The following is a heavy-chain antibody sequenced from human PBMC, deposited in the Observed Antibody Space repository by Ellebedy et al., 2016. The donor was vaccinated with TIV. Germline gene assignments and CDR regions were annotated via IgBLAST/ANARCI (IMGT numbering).Heavy chain of an antibody. J-gene: IGHJ4*02. CDR3: ARDMVQGMVARYLWFDY. V-gene: IGHV1-18*04. CDR2: ISVYNGNT. D-gene: IGHD5-12*01. Sequence: ASVKVSCKASGFTFTSFGISWVRQAPGQGLEWMGWISVYNGNTNYAQNLQGRVSMTTDTSARTAYMELRSLRSDDTAMYYCARDMVQGMVARYLWFDYWGQGTLVTVSS. CDR1: GFTFTSFG.